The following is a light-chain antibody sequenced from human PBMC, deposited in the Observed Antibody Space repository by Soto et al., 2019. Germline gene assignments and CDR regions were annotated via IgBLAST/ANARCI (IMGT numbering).Light chain of an antibody. CDR2: DII. CDR3: SSYSRTTTLVV. CDR1: SSDIGAFTS. V-gene: IGLV2-14*03. J-gene: IGLJ2*01. Sequence: QSALTQPASVSGSPGQSITISCTGTSSDIGAFTSVSWYQQHPGKAPKLIIYDIIHRPSGVSDRFSGSKSVNTASLTVSGLHPADEANYYCSSYSRTTTLVVFGGGTKLTVL.